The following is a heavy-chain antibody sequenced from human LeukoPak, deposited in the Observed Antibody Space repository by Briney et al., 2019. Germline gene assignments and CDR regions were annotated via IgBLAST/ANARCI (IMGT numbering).Heavy chain of an antibody. CDR2: IYPGDSDT. Sequence: KAGESLKISCKGSGYSFTSYWIGWVRQMPGKGLEWMGIIYPGDSDTRYSPSFQGQVTISADKSISTAYLQWSSLKASDTAMYYCARHSLKYYDILTGYYISPPSLDYWGQGTLVTVSS. V-gene: IGHV5-51*01. CDR3: ARHSLKYYDILTGYYISPPSLDY. D-gene: IGHD3-9*01. J-gene: IGHJ4*02. CDR1: GYSFTSYW.